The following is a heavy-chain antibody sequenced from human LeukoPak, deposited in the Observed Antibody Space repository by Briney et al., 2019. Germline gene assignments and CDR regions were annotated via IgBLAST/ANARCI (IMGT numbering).Heavy chain of an antibody. D-gene: IGHD3-3*01. V-gene: IGHV1-69*04. J-gene: IGHJ6*02. Sequence: SVKVSCKASGGTFSSYAVSWVRQAPGQGLEWMGRIIPIFGIANYAQKFQGRVTITADKSTSTAYMELSSLRSEDTAVYYCARDLKEGGFLEWLLSPSYYYGMDVWGQGTTVTVSS. CDR1: GGTFSSYA. CDR3: ARDLKEGGFLEWLLSPSYYYGMDV. CDR2: IIPIFGIA.